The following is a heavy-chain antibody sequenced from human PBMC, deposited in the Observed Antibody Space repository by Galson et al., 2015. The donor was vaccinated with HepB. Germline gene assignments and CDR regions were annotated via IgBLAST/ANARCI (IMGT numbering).Heavy chain of an antibody. D-gene: IGHD4-23*01. CDR1: GGSISSSSYY. CDR3: ARSATVVTQWMYFDL. CDR2: IYYSGST. J-gene: IGHJ2*01. V-gene: IGHV4-39*01. Sequence: ETLSLTCTVSGGSISSSSYYWGWIRQPPGKGLEWIGSIYYSGSTYYNPSLKSRVTISVDTSKNQFSLKLSSVTAADTAVYYCARSATVVTQWMYFDLWGRGTLVTVSS.